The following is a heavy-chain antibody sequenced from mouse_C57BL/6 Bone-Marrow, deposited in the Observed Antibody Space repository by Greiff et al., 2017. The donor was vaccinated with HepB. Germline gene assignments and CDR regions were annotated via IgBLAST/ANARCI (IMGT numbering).Heavy chain of an antibody. CDR2: ISNGGGST. CDR1: GFTFSDYY. V-gene: IGHV5-12*01. CDR3: ARGYVPFAY. J-gene: IGHJ3*01. D-gene: IGHD2-2*01. Sequence: DVQLVESGGGLVQPGGSLKLSCAASGFTFSDYYMYWVRQTPEKRLEWVAYISNGGGSTYYPDTVKGRFTISRDNAKNTLYLQMSRLKSEDTAMYYCARGYVPFAYWGQGTLVTVSA.